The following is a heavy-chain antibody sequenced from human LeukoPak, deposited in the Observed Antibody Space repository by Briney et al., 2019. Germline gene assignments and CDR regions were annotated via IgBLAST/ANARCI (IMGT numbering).Heavy chain of an antibody. CDR1: GFTFNIYA. J-gene: IGHJ4*02. CDR2: IILSGGSP. V-gene: IGHV3-23*01. CDR3: AKDLGLRFLEWFPLDY. Sequence: AGSLRLSSAAPGFTFNIYAMSSVRQAPVKQLHCVSPIILSGGSPYYADSVKGRFTISRDNSKTTLYLQMNSLRAEDTAVYSCAKDLGLRFLEWFPLDYWGQGTLVPVSS. D-gene: IGHD3-3*01.